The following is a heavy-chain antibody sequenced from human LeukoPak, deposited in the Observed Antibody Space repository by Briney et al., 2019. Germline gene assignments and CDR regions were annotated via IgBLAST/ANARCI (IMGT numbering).Heavy chain of an antibody. Sequence: PSETLSLTCAVYGGSFSGYYWSWIRQPPGKGLEWIGEINHSGSTNYNPSLESRVTISVDTSKKQFSLKLSSATAADTAVYHCVTYYFDSSGPKKNYWGQGTLVTVSS. V-gene: IGHV4-34*01. CDR2: INHSGST. CDR3: VTYYFDSSGPKKNY. CDR1: GGSFSGYY. D-gene: IGHD3-22*01. J-gene: IGHJ4*02.